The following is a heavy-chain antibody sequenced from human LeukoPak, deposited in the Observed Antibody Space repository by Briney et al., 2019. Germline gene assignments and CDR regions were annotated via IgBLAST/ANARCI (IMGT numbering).Heavy chain of an antibody. V-gene: IGHV4-30-4*02. CDR3: ARSLLWFGEPGDAFDI. D-gene: IGHD3-10*01. J-gene: IGHJ3*02. CDR2: IYYSGST. CDR1: GGSISSGDYY. Sequence: PSETLSLTCTVSGGSISSGDYYWSWIRQPPGKGLEWIGYIYYSGSTYYNPSLKSRVTISVDTSKNRFSLKLSSVTAADTAVYYCARSLLWFGEPGDAFDIWGQGTMVTVSS.